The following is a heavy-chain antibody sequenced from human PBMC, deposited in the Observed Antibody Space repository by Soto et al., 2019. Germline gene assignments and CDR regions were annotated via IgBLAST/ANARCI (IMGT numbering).Heavy chain of an antibody. CDR3: VKDRYVDY. CDR1: GFAFGNYA. V-gene: IGHV3-64D*06. CDR2: ISSNGGST. Sequence: PGGSLRLSCSVFGFAFGNYAMHWVRQAPGKGLQYVSSISSNGGSTYYADSVKGRFTISRDNSKNTLYLQMSSLRLEDTAVYYCVKDRYVDYWGQGSLVTVSS. J-gene: IGHJ4*02.